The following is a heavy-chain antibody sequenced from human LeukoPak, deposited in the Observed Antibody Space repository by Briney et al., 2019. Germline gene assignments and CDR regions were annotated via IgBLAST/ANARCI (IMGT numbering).Heavy chain of an antibody. J-gene: IGHJ3*02. CDR2: ISAYNGDT. CDR1: GYIFTSYS. Sequence: ASVKVSCKASGYIFTSYSISWVRQAPGQGLEWMGGISAYNGDTNYVQKLQGRVTMTTDTSTSTAYMGLKSLRSDDTAVYYCAREEGAPIAAANIWGLGTKVTVSS. CDR3: AREEGAPIAAANI. V-gene: IGHV1-18*01. D-gene: IGHD6-13*01.